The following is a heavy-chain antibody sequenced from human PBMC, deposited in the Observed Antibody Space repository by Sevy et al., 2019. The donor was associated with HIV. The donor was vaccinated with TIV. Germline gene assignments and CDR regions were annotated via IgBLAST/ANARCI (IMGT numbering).Heavy chain of an antibody. CDR3: ATAPGTGY. D-gene: IGHD3-10*01. Sequence: GGSLRLSCAASGFSLETFWIYWVRQAPGKGLEWVGRIKSNSDGGTTDYAAPLEGRFTMSRDDSENKIYLQINNLKIEDTAVYYCATAPGTGYWGQGTLVTVSS. J-gene: IGHJ4*02. CDR2: IKSNSDGGTT. V-gene: IGHV3-15*01. CDR1: GFSLETFW.